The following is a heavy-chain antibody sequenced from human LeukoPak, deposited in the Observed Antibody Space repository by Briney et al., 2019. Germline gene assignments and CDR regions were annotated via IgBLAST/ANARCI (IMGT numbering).Heavy chain of an antibody. Sequence: ASVKVSCKASGYTFTGYYMHWVRQAPGQGLEWMGRINPNSGGTNYAQKFQGRVTMTRDTSISTAYMELSRLRSDDTAVYYCAGNDDILTGYYYYYGMDVWGQGTTVTVSS. J-gene: IGHJ6*02. V-gene: IGHV1-2*06. D-gene: IGHD3-9*01. CDR2: INPNSGGT. CDR1: GYTFTGYY. CDR3: AGNDDILTGYYYYYGMDV.